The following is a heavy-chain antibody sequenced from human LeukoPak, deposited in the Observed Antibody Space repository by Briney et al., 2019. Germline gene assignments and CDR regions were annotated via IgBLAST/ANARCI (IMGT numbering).Heavy chain of an antibody. J-gene: IGHJ3*02. CDR2: ISSSSSYI. V-gene: IGHV3-21*04. CDR3: AKASLVDTAMVTMAFDI. CDR1: GFTFSSYS. Sequence: PGGSLRLSCAASGFTFSSYSMNWVRQAPGKGLEWVSSISSSSSYIYYADSVKGRFTISRDNAKNSLYLQMNSLRAEDTAVYYCAKASLVDTAMVTMAFDIWGQGTMVTVSS. D-gene: IGHD5-18*01.